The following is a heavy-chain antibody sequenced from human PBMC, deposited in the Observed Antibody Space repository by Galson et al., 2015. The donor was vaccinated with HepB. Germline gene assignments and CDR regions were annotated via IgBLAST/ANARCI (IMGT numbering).Heavy chain of an antibody. D-gene: IGHD6-19*01. Sequence: SLRLSCAASGFTFSNYGVHWVRQAPGKGLEWVAVISYDGSNKYYADSVKGRFTISRDNSKNTLYLQMNSLRAEDTALYYCAKDPYLYSALAGTMAGFDCWGQETLVTVSS. CDR2: ISYDGSNK. CDR3: AKDPYLYSALAGTMAGFDC. CDR1: GFTFSNYG. V-gene: IGHV3-30*18. J-gene: IGHJ4*02.